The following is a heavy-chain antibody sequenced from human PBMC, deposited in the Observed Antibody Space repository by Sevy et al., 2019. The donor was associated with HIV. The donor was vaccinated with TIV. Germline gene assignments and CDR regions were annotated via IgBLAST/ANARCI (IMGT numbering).Heavy chain of an antibody. CDR1: GFSFDSYG. J-gene: IGHJ6*03. D-gene: IGHD3-22*01. CDR2: ISGSGTRT. Sequence: GGSLRLSCAVSGFSFDSYGMTWVRQAPGKGLEWVSAISGSGTRTYYADSVKGRFIISRDNSKNTLDLQMNSLRAEDTAIYYWAKGGGGHYDPDEIAYYFYYYNMDVWDKGTTVTVSS. CDR3: AKGGGGHYDPDEIAYYFYYYNMDV. V-gene: IGHV3-23*01.